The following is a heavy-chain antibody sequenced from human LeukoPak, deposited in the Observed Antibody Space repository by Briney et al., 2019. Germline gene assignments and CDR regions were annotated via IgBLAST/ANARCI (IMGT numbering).Heavy chain of an antibody. J-gene: IGHJ4*02. Sequence: KPSETLSLTCTVSGGSISSSSYYWGWIRQPPGKGLEWIGSIFYGGSSYYDPSLKSRVTTSVDTSKNQFSLKLSSVTAADTALYYCARVGSSWTRDYYFDYWGQGTLVTVSS. V-gene: IGHV4-39*07. CDR2: IFYGGSS. CDR1: GGSISSSSYY. CDR3: ARVGSSWTRDYYFDY. D-gene: IGHD6-13*01.